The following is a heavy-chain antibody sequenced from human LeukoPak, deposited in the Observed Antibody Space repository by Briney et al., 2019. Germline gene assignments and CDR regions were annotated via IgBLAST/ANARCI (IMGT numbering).Heavy chain of an antibody. J-gene: IGHJ3*02. D-gene: IGHD2-21*02. CDR2: IWYDGSNK. Sequence: GGSLRLSCVVSGFTINNYGMHWVRQAPGKGLEWVAVIWYDGSNKYYADSVKGRFTISRDNSKNTLYLQMNSLRAEDTAVYYCARAGEAYCGGDCYSDAFDIWGQGTMVTVSS. CDR3: ARAGEAYCGGDCYSDAFDI. CDR1: GFTINNYG. V-gene: IGHV3-33*08.